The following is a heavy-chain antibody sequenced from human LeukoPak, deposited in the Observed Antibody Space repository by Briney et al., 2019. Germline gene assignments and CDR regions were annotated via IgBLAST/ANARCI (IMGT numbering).Heavy chain of an antibody. CDR2: IIPIFGTA. J-gene: IGHJ3*02. D-gene: IGHD5-24*01. CDR3: ARNEMATINDAFDI. Sequence: SVKVSCKASGGAFSSYAISWVRQAPGQGLEWMGGIIPIFGTANYAQRFQGRVTITADKSTSTAYMELSSLRSEDTAVYYCARNEMATINDAFDIWGQGTMVTVSS. CDR1: GGAFSSYA. V-gene: IGHV1-69*06.